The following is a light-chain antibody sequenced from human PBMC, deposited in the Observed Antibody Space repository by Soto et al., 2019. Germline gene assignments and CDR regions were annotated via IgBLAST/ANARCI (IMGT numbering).Light chain of an antibody. CDR1: QSSNTL. V-gene: IGKV1-5*03. CDR3: QQYYSYPWT. J-gene: IGKJ1*01. Sequence: DIQMTQSPSTLSASVGDRVAITCRASQSSNTLLAWYQQKPGKAPKLLIYKASSLESGVPSRFSGSGSGTEFTLTISSLQPDDFATYYCQQYYSYPWTFGQGTKVEIK. CDR2: KAS.